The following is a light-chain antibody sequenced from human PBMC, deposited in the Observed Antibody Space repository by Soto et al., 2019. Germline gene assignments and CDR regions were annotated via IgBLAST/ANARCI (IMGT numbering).Light chain of an antibody. CDR1: QMIARW. Sequence: IQMTQSPSTLSASVGDTVTLTCRSSQMIARWLAWYQQKPGTSPRLIIYDATSLQSGVPSRFSASASGTDFTLTISSLHPDDFATYYCLPYNTFPHTFGQGTKLEI. V-gene: IGKV1-5*01. CDR2: DAT. CDR3: LPYNTFPHT. J-gene: IGKJ2*01.